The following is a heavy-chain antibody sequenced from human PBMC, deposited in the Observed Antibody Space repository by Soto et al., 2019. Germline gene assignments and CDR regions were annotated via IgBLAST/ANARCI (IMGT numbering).Heavy chain of an antibody. CDR1: GGSISSSSYY. V-gene: IGHV4-39*01. CDR2: IYYSGST. J-gene: IGHJ4*02. D-gene: IGHD4-17*01. Sequence: SETLSLTCTVSGGSISSSSYYWGWIRQPPGKGLEWIGSIYYSGSTYYNPSLKSRVTISVDTSKNQFSLKLSSVTAADTAVYYCARRVRDDYGDKYYFDYWGQGTLVTVS. CDR3: ARRVRDDYGDKYYFDY.